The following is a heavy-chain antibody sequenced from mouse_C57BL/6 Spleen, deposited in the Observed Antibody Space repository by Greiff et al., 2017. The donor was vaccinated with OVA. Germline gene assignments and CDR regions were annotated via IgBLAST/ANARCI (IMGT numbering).Heavy chain of an antibody. CDR2: INPSSGYT. D-gene: IGHD4-1*02. V-gene: IGHV1-4*01. CDR1: GYTFTSSP. CDR3: ATPSTGTWYFDV. J-gene: IGHJ1*03. Sequence: QVQLQQSGAELARPGASVTMSCKASGYTFTSSPMHWVKQRPGQGLEWIGYINPSSGYTKYNQKFKDKATLTADKSSSTAYMQLSSLTSEDSAVYYCATPSTGTWYFDVWGTGTTVTVSS.